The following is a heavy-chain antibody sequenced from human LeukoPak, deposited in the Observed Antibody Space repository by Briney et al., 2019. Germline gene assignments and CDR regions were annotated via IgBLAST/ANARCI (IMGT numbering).Heavy chain of an antibody. CDR3: ARASSGYYWDFDY. Sequence: SETLSLICTVSGDSISSYNYFWGWIRQPPGKGLEWVGSIYYRGNTYYNPSLKSRVTLSADTSKNQFSLKVTSVTAADTAVYYCARASSGYYWDFDYWGQGALATVSS. J-gene: IGHJ4*02. D-gene: IGHD3-22*01. V-gene: IGHV4-39*01. CDR2: IYYRGNT. CDR1: GDSISSYNYF.